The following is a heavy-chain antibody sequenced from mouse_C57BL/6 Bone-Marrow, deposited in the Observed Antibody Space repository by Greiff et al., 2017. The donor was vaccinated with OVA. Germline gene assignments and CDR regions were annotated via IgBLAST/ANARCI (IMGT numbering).Heavy chain of an antibody. Sequence: VQLQQSGPELVKPGASVKISCKASGYAFSSSWMNWVKQRPGKGLEGIGRIYPGDGDTNYNGKFKGKATLTADKSSSTAYMQLSSLTSEDSAVYYCARGRYYYSCVYYFDYWGQGTTLTVSS. D-gene: IGHD1-1*01. CDR3: ARGRYYYSCVYYFDY. CDR1: GYAFSSSW. V-gene: IGHV1-82*01. CDR2: IYPGDGDT. J-gene: IGHJ2*01.